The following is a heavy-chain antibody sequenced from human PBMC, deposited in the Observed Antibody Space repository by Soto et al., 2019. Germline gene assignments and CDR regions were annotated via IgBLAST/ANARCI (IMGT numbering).Heavy chain of an antibody. Sequence: PGQGLERVSYISSSSSTIYYADSVKGRFPIARDNAKNSLYLQMNSLRDEDTAVYYCARVLLWFGELPLSYGLAVWGYGTTVTVSS. D-gene: IGHD3-10*01. J-gene: IGHJ6*04. CDR2: ISSSSSTI. CDR3: ARVLLWFGELPLSYGLAV. V-gene: IGHV3-48*02.